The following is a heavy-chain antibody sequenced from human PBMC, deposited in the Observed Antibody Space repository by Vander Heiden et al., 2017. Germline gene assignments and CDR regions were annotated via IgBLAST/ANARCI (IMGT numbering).Heavy chain of an antibody. V-gene: IGHV1-46*01. CDR3: TRDYGDSYGWGFDY. Sequence: PSGGSTSYAQKFQGRVTMTRDTSTSTVYMELSSLRSEDTAVYYCTRDYGDSYGWGFDYWGQGTLVTVSS. CDR2: PSGGST. D-gene: IGHD5-18*01. J-gene: IGHJ4*02.